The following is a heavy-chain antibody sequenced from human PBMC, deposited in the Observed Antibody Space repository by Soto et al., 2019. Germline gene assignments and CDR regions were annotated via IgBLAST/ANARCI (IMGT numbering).Heavy chain of an antibody. D-gene: IGHD1-1*01. CDR2: ISSSGTST. V-gene: IGHV3-11*01. J-gene: IGHJ4*02. Sequence: GGSLRLSCVVSGFSLSDYYMGWLRQAPGQGLEWVGYISSSGTSTFNVDSVKGRFTISRDNAKNSLFLQMESVKVEDTGMYYCARVVGRRFLDYWGQGTLVTVPQ. CDR1: GFSLSDYY. CDR3: ARVVGRRFLDY.